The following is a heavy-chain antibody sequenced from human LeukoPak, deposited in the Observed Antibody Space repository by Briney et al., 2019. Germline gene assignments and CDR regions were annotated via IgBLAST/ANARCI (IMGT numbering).Heavy chain of an antibody. D-gene: IGHD3-10*01. Sequence: PSETLSLTCAVYGGSFSGYYWSWIRQPPGKGLEWIGEINHSGSTNYNPSLKSRVTLSVDTSKNQFSLKLSSVTAADTAVYYCARGWFGRQYYYYYGMDVWGQGTTVTVSS. CDR3: ARGWFGRQYYYYYGMDV. CDR1: GGSFSGYY. CDR2: INHSGST. J-gene: IGHJ6*02. V-gene: IGHV4-34*01.